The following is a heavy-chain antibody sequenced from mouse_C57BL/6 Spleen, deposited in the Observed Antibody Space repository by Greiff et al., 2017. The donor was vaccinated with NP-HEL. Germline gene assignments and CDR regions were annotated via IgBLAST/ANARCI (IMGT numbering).Heavy chain of an antibody. D-gene: IGHD2-3*01. J-gene: IGHJ2*01. CDR2: ISYDGSN. CDR3: ARMGAPFDY. Sequence: DVQLQESGPGLMKPSQSLSLPCSVTGYSITSGYYWNWIRQFPGNKLEWMGYISYDGSNNYNPSLKNRISITRDTSKNQFFLKLNSVTTEDTATYYCARMGAPFDYWGQGTTLTVSS. V-gene: IGHV3-6*01. CDR1: GYSITSGYY.